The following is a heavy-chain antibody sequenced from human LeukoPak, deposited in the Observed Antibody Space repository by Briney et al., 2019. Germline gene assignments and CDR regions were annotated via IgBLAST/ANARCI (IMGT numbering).Heavy chain of an antibody. J-gene: IGHJ4*02. V-gene: IGHV4-59*01. CDR1: GGSISSYY. CDR3: ARAGDWTYYFDY. D-gene: IGHD2-21*02. Sequence: SETLSLTCTVSGGSISSYYWSWIRQPLGKGLEWIGYIYYSGTTNYNPSLKSRVTISVDTSRNQISLKLTSVTAADTAVYYCARAGDWTYYFDYWGQGTLVTVSS. CDR2: IYYSGTT.